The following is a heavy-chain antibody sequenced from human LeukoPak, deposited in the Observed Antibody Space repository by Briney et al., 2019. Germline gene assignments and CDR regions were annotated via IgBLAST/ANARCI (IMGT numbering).Heavy chain of an antibody. CDR1: GFTFDDYA. J-gene: IGHJ4*02. V-gene: IGHV3-9*01. CDR2: ISWNSGSI. D-gene: IGHD3-10*01. Sequence: GGSLRLSCAASGFTFDDYAMHWVRQAPGKGLEWVSGISWNSGSIGYADPVKGRITISRDNAKNSLYLQMNSLRAEDTALYYCAKDPRRYYGSGSVGYFDYWGQGTLVTVSS. CDR3: AKDPRRYYGSGSVGYFDY.